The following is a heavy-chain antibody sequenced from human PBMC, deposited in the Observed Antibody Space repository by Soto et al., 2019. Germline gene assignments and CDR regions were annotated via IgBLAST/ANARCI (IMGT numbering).Heavy chain of an antibody. CDR1: GFTFSSYA. Sequence: GGSLRLSCAASGFTFSSYAMHWVRQAPGKGLEYVSAISSNGGSTYYANSVKGRFTISRDNSKNTLYLQMGSLRAEDMAVYYCARVRKHRDYYDSSPTLDYWGQGTLVTVSS. CDR3: ARVRKHRDYYDSSPTLDY. V-gene: IGHV3-64*01. CDR2: ISSNGGST. D-gene: IGHD3-22*01. J-gene: IGHJ4*02.